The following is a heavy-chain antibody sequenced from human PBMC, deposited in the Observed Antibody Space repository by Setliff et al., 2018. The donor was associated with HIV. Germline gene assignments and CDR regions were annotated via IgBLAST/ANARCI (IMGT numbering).Heavy chain of an antibody. CDR1: GYTLSELS. CDR3: ARGGAFWSGYYGFDY. V-gene: IGHV1-24*01. CDR2: FDPQDGDT. D-gene: IGHD3-3*01. Sequence: ASVKVSCKVYGYTLSELSIHWVRQAPGKGLEWMGYFDPQDGDTLYAQNFQGRVTMTEDPPTDTAYLELSGLRFEDTAVYYCARGGAFWSGYYGFDYWGQGTLVTVSS. J-gene: IGHJ4*02.